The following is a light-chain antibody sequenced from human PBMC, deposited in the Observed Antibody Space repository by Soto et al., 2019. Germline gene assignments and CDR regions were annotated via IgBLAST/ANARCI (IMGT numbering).Light chain of an antibody. Sequence: QSVLTQPPSVSAAPGQRVTISCSGSSSNIENNYVSWYRQLPGTAPNLLIYEDNKRPSGIPDRFSGSKSGTSATLGITGLKTGDEADYYCATWDSSLSGGVFGTGTKLTVL. CDR2: EDN. J-gene: IGLJ1*01. V-gene: IGLV1-51*02. CDR1: SSNIENNY. CDR3: ATWDSSLSGGV.